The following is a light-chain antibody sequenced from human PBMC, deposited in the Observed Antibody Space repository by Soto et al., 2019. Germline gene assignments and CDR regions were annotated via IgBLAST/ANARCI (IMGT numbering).Light chain of an antibody. CDR3: SSYRSSSTD. J-gene: IGLJ1*01. CDR2: EVS. V-gene: IGLV2-14*01. Sequence: SVLTQPASVSGSPGQSITISCTGTSSDVGGYNYVSWYQQHPGKAPKLMIYEVSCRPSGVSNRFSGSKSGNTATLTISGLQADEEADYYCSSYRSSSTDLGTGTKVT. CDR1: SSDVGGYNY.